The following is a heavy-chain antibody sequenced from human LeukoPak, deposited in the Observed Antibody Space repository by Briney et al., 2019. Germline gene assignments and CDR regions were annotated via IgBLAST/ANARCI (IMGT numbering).Heavy chain of an antibody. J-gene: IGHJ4*02. D-gene: IGHD3-3*02. CDR3: AKVASIDSGDDY. Sequence: PGGSLRLSCAASGFTFSSYGMHWVRQAPGKGLEWVAVISYDGSNKYYADSVKGRFTISRDNSKNTLYLQMSSLRAEDTAVYYCAKVASIDSGDDYWGQGTLVAVSS. CDR2: ISYDGSNK. V-gene: IGHV3-30*18. CDR1: GFTFSSYG.